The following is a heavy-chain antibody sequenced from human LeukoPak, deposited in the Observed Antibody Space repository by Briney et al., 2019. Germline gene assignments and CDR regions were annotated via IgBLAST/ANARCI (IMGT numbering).Heavy chain of an antibody. V-gene: IGHV1-2*06. CDR3: AREHSSGWYPDD. D-gene: IGHD6-19*01. Sequence: ASVKVSCKASGFPFIGYYIHWVRQAPGQGLEWMGRVNPNSGGTNYAQKFQGRVTMTRDTSISTAYMELSSLRSDDTAVYYCAREHSSGWYPDDWGQGTLVTVSS. CDR1: GFPFIGYY. CDR2: VNPNSGGT. J-gene: IGHJ4*02.